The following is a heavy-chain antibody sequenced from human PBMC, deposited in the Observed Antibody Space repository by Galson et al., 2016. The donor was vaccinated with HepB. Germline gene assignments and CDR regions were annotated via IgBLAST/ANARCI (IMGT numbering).Heavy chain of an antibody. J-gene: IGHJ4*02. Sequence: SETLSLTCTVSGGSISSILYYWGWVRQPPGRGLEWIGNIQSSGGTFYNPSLKSRVTLSVDTSKNHFSLKLSSVTGADTAVYYCARLRHSAYYFDYWGQGSLVTVSS. V-gene: IGHV4-39*02. CDR2: IQSSGGT. D-gene: IGHD3-16*01. CDR1: GGSISSILYY. CDR3: ARLRHSAYYFDY.